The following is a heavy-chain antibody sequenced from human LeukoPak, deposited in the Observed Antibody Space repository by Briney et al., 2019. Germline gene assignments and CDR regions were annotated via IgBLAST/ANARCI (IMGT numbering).Heavy chain of an antibody. CDR3: TTSGSY. J-gene: IGHJ4*02. CDR2: IKSETDGGTT. V-gene: IGHV3-15*07. CDR1: GLIFSNVW. Sequence: PGGSLRLSCAASGLIFSNVWMNWVRQAPGKGLEWVGRIKSETDGGTTDYAAPVKGRFTISRDDSKNTLYLQMSSLESEDTAVYYCTTSGSYWGQGTLVTVSP.